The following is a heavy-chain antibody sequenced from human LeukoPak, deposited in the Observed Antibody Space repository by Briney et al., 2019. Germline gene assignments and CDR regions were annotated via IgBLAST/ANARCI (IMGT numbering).Heavy chain of an antibody. V-gene: IGHV4-59*01. D-gene: IGHD3-10*01. CDR1: GGSISSYY. Sequence: SETLSLTCTVSGGSISSYYWSWIRQPTGKGLEWIGYIYYSGSTNYNPSLKSRVTISVDTSKNQFSLKLSSVTAADTAVYYCARHYGSGSLGYWGQGTLVTVSS. J-gene: IGHJ4*02. CDR2: IYYSGST. CDR3: ARHYGSGSLGY.